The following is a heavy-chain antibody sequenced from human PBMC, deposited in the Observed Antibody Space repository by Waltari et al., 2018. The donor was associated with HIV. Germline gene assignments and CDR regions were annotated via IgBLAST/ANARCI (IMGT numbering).Heavy chain of an antibody. D-gene: IGHD1-26*01. V-gene: IGHV4-39*01. Sequence: QLQLQESGPGLVKPSETLSLTCTVSGGSISRTNYSWGWIRQLPNKGLEWIGSISYRWNTYYNPSLKSRVTIYVDTSKNQFSLKVSSVIAADTAGDYCARRLLVGSTEGAGDYWGQGTLVTVSS. CDR3: ARRLLVGSTEGAGDY. CDR1: GGSISRTNYS. J-gene: IGHJ4*02. CDR2: ISYRWNT.